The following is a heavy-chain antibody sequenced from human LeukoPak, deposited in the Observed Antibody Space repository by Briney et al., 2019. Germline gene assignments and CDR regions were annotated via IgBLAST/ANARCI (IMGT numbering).Heavy chain of an antibody. CDR2: IYCSGST. Sequence: KSSETLSLTCTVSGGSISSYYWSWIRQPPGKGLEWIGYIYCSGSTNYNPSLKSRVTISVDTSKNQFSLKLSSVTAADTAVYYCARHEKYAILTGYAGFDYWGQGTLVTVSS. CDR3: ARHEKYAILTGYAGFDY. D-gene: IGHD3-9*01. CDR1: GGSISSYY. V-gene: IGHV4-59*08. J-gene: IGHJ4*02.